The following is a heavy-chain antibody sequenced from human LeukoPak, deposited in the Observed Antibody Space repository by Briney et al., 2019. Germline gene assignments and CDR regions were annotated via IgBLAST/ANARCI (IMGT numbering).Heavy chain of an antibody. CDR1: GFSVSSYD. CDR2: IYRRGDT. D-gene: IGHD6-6*01. V-gene: IGHV3-53*01. J-gene: IGHJ4*02. Sequence: GGSLRLSCAASGFSVSSYDLNWVRQAPGKGLEWVSVIYRRGDTDYADSVKGRFSVSRDSYGNTLYLQMNSLRAEDTAVYYCALVVEARPPFDYWGQGTLVTVSS. CDR3: ALVVEARPPFDY.